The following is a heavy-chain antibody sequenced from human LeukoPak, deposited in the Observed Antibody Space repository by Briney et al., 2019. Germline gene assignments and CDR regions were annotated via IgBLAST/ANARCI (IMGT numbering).Heavy chain of an antibody. CDR1: GFTFSSCG. CDR2: IMIIRSNI. V-gene: IGHV3-21*01. J-gene: IGHJ6*02. D-gene: IGHD3-22*01. CDR3: ARDQKGYYDSSGYSPSHYGMDV. Sequence: SGGSRGLSFAASGFTFSSCGMTGVRQAPGKGREWVSAIMIIRSNIYYADSVKVRFTLSRDNAKNSLYLQMNRLRAEDTAVYYCARDQKGYYDSSGYSPSHYGMDVWGQGTTVTVSS.